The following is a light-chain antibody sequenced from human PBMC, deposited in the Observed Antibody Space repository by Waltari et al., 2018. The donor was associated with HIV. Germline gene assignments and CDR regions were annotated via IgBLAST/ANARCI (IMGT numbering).Light chain of an antibody. J-gene: IGLJ1*01. V-gene: IGLV2-14*01. CDR2: EVS. Sequence: QSALTQPASVSGSPGQSITLSCTGTSSDVGGYNYLSWYQQRPGKAPKLMIYEVSNRPSGVSNRFSGSKSGNTASLTISGLQAEDEADYYCSSYTSSSTPVFGTGTKVTVL. CDR1: SSDVGGYNY. CDR3: SSYTSSSTPV.